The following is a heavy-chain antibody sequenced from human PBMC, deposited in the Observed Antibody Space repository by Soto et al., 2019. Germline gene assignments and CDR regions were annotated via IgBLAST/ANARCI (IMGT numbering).Heavy chain of an antibody. V-gene: IGHV4-34*01. J-gene: IGHJ6*02. CDR3: ASITRGYYYYYYSMDV. CDR2: INHSGST. D-gene: IGHD3-10*01. CDR1: GGSFSGYY. Sequence: QVQLQQWGAGLLKPSETLSLTCAVYGGSFSGYYWSWIRQPPGKGLEWIGEINHSGSTNYNPSLNIRATISVDTSKNQFSLKLRSVTAADTAVYYCASITRGYYYYYYSMDVWGQGTTVTVSS.